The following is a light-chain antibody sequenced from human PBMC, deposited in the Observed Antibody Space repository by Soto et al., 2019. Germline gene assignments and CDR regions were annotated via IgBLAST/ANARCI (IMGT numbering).Light chain of an antibody. Sequence: EIVMTQYPATLSVSPGERATLSCRASQSIYSNLAWYQQKPGQSPRLLIYAASTRATGITTRFSGSWSGTDFTLTISSLQSEDCALHCWQQDSKWPLPFGGGTKVELK. J-gene: IGKJ4*01. CDR3: QQDSKWPLP. CDR1: QSIYSN. CDR2: AAS. V-gene: IGKV3-15*01.